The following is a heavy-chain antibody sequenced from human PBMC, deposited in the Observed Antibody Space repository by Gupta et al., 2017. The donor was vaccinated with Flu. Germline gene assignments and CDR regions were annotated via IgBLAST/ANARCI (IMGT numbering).Heavy chain of an antibody. Sequence: EVQLVESGGGLVKPGGSLRLSCAASGFTFSSYRMNWVRQAPGKGLEWVSSISSSSSYIYYADSVKGRFTISRDNAKNSLYLQMNSLRAEDTAVYYCARPASPDDWLDYFDYWGQGTLVTVAS. V-gene: IGHV3-21*01. D-gene: IGHD3-9*01. CDR2: ISSSSSYI. CDR1: GFTFSSYR. CDR3: ARPASPDDWLDYFDY. J-gene: IGHJ4*02.